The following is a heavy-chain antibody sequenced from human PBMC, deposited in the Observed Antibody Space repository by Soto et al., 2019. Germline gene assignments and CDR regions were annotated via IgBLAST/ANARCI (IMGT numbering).Heavy chain of an antibody. CDR3: AKYCSGGSCYSGFDY. CDR2: ISGSGGST. D-gene: IGHD2-15*01. Sequence: GGSLRLSCAASGFTFSSYAMSWVRQAPGKGLEWVSAISGSGGSTYYADSVKGRFTISRENSKNTLYLQMNSLRAEDTAVYYCAKYCSGGSCYSGFDYWGQGTMVTVYS. J-gene: IGHJ4*02. CDR1: GFTFSSYA. V-gene: IGHV3-23*01.